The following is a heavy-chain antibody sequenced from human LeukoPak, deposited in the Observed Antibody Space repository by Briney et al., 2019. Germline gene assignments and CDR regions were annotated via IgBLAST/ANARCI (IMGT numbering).Heavy chain of an antibody. CDR3: ARDYLYGGYAY. D-gene: IGHD5-12*01. Sequence: ATMKVSCKASGYTFTSYYMHWVRQAPGQGLEWMGIINPSGGSTSYAQKFQGRVTMTRDTSTSTVYMELSSLRSEDTAVYYCARDYLYGGYAYWGQGTLVTVSS. CDR1: GYTFTSYY. J-gene: IGHJ4*02. V-gene: IGHV1-46*01. CDR2: INPSGGST.